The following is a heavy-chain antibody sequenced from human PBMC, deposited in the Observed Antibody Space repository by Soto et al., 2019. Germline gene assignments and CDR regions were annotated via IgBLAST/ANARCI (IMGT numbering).Heavy chain of an antibody. V-gene: IGHV3-48*01. J-gene: IGHJ4*02. CDR1: GFTFSSYS. CDR2: ISSSSSTI. D-gene: IGHD2-15*01. CDR3: ARTGAEYCSGGSCYSS. Sequence: GGSLRLSCAASGFTFSSYSMNWVRQAPGKGLEWVSYISSSSSTIYYADSVKGRFTISRDNAKNSLYLQMNSLRAEDTAVYYCARTGAEYCSGGSCYSSWGQGTLVTVSS.